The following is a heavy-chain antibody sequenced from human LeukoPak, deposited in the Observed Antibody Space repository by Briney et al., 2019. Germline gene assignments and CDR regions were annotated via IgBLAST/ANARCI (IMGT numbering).Heavy chain of an antibody. CDR1: GFTFSSYA. J-gene: IGHJ4*02. CDR2: ISGSGGST. D-gene: IGHD3-10*01. CDR3: AKVLLWFGELPYYFDY. V-gene: IGHV3-23*01. Sequence: PGGSLRLSCAASGFTFSSYAMSWVRQAPGKGLEWVSAISGSGGSTYYADSVKGRFTISRDSSKNTLYLQMNSLRAEDTAVYYCAKVLLWFGELPYYFDYWGQGTLVTVSS.